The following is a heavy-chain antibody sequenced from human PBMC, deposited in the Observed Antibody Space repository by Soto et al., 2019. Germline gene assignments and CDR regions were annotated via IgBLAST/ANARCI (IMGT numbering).Heavy chain of an antibody. D-gene: IGHD2-8*02. CDR2: INQDGGEK. V-gene: IGHV3-7*03. CDR3: ARDATYCLDC. CDR1: GFTFSNYW. J-gene: IGHJ4*02. Sequence: PGGSLRLSCAASGFTFSNYWIAWVRQAPGKGLEWVANINQDGGEKYHVDSVKGRFTISRDNAENSLYLQMNSLRAEDTAVYYCARDATYCLDCWGRGTLVTVSS.